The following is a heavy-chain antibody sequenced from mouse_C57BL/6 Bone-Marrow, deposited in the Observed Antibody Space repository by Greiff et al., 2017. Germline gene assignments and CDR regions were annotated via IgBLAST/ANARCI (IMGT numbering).Heavy chain of an antibody. CDR1: GFTFSSYA. CDR3: ARGRAMVV. D-gene: IGHD2-2*01. V-gene: IGHV5-4*01. CDR2: ISDGGSYT. Sequence: EVQGVESGGGLVKPGGSLKLSCAASGFTFSSYAMSWVRQTPEKRLEWVATISDGGSYTYYPDNVKGRFTISRDNAKNNLYLQMSHLKSEDTAMYYCARGRAMVVGGQGTSVTVSA. J-gene: IGHJ4*01.